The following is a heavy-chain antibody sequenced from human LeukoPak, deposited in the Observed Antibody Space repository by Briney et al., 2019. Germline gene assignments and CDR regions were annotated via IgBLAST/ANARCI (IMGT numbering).Heavy chain of an antibody. CDR2: IKQDGSEK. J-gene: IGHJ6*03. Sequence: PGGSLRLSCAATGFTFSSYWMSWVRQAPGKGLEWVANIKQDGSEKYYADSVKGRFTISRDNSKNTLYLQMNSLRAEDTAVYYCAKDFPAIAARGAMDVWGKGTTVTVSS. V-gene: IGHV3-7*01. CDR3: AKDFPAIAARGAMDV. CDR1: GFTFSSYW. D-gene: IGHD6-6*01.